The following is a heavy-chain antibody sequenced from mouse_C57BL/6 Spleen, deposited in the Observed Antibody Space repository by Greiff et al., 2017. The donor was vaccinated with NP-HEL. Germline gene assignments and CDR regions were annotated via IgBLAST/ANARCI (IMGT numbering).Heavy chain of an antibody. D-gene: IGHD2-3*01. J-gene: IGHJ4*01. CDR3: ASTPYDGYYPVYAMDY. V-gene: IGHV1-9*01. CDR1: GYTFTGYW. CDR2: ILPGSGST. Sequence: QVQLQQSGAELMKPGASVKLSCKATGYTFTGYWIEWVKQRPGHGLEWIGEILPGSGSTNYNEKFKGKATFTADTSSNTAYMQLSSLTTEDSAIYSCASTPYDGYYPVYAMDYWGQGTSVTVSS.